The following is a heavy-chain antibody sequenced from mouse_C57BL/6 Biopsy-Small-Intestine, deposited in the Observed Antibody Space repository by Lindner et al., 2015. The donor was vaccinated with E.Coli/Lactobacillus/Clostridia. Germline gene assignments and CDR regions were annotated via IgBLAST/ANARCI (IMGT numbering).Heavy chain of an antibody. CDR2: IYPGDGDT. CDR1: GYALSTSW. CDR3: ARGTTDWFSY. Sequence: VQLQESGPELVKPGASVKISCKASGYALSTSWMNWVKQRPEKGLEWIGRIYPGDGDTNYNGKFRGKATLTADRSSSTAYMQLSSLTSEDSAVYFCARGTTDWFSYWGQGTLVTVSA. D-gene: IGHD1-1*01. J-gene: IGHJ3*01. V-gene: IGHV1-82*01.